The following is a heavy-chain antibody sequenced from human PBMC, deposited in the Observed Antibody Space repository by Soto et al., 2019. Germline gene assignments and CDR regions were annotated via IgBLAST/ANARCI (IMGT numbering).Heavy chain of an antibody. CDR3: ADSWLPTSY. Sequence: GGSLSLSCAASGFSFSHYWMHWFRQAPGKGLVWVSRISPDGRTTTYADSVKGRFTISRDNAKSTLYLQMNSLTVEDGAVYYCADSWLPTSYWGPGTLVTVSS. CDR1: GFSFSHYW. CDR2: ISPDGRTT. V-gene: IGHV3-74*01. J-gene: IGHJ4*02. D-gene: IGHD3-10*01.